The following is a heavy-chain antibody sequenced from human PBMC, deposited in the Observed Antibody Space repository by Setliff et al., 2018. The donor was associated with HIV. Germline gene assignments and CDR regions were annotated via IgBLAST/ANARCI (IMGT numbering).Heavy chain of an antibody. J-gene: IGHJ3*01. CDR3: ARVQMAYAAFDV. D-gene: IGHD4-17*01. V-gene: IGHV4-39*07. CDR2: LFYSGIT. Sequence: PSETLSLTCTVSGGSVSSDTNYWDWIRQPPGKGLEWIGSLFYSGITYYTPSLKRRLTIAVDTSKHQFSLKLSSVTAADTAVYYCARVQMAYAAFDVWGQGTMVTVSS. CDR1: GGSVSSDTNY.